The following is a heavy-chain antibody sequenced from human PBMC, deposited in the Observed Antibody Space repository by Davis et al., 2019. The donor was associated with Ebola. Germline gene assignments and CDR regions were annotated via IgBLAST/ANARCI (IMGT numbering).Heavy chain of an antibody. CDR1: GVSISRHY. V-gene: IGHV4-59*11. CDR3: AERGGSV. J-gene: IGHJ4*02. Sequence: PSETLSLTCTASGVSISRHYWSWIRQPPGKRLEWIGSIYYTGSAYYNSSLNSRVTISVDTSKNQFSLKLNSVTAADTAIYYCAERGGSVWGQGTLVTVSS. CDR2: IYYTGSA. D-gene: IGHD3-16*01.